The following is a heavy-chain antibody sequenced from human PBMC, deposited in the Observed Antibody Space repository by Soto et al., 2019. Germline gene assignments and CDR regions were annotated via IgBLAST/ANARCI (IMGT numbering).Heavy chain of an antibody. V-gene: IGHV4-34*01. CDR1: GGSFSGYY. Sequence: PSETLPLTCAVYGGSFSGYYWSWIRQPPGKGLEWIGEINHSGSTNYNPSLKSRVTISVDTSKNQFSLKLSSVTAADTAVYYCARPTRQWLGLRYYYGMDVWGQGTTVTVSS. CDR2: INHSGST. CDR3: ARPTRQWLGLRYYYGMDV. J-gene: IGHJ6*02. D-gene: IGHD6-19*01.